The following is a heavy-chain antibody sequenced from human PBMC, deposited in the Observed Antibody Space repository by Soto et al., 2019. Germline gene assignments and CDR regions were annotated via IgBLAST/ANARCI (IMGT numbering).Heavy chain of an antibody. CDR2: IMPMFGTE. CDR1: EGTFARFG. J-gene: IGHJ3*02. V-gene: IGHV1-69*12. Sequence: QVQLVQSGAEVKKPGSSVKVSGKASEGTFARFGFNWVRQAPGQGLEWMGGIMPMFGTENYAQKFQNKVTLTADESTGTAYMELSRLTSEDTAVYLWAIDSRYRGDAFDIWGQGTLVTVSS. CDR3: AIDSRYRGDAFDI. D-gene: IGHD5-18*01.